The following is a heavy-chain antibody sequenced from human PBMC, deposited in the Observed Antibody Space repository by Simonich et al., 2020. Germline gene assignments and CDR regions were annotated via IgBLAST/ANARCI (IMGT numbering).Heavy chain of an antibody. J-gene: IGHJ3*02. V-gene: IGHV3-48*01. CDR1: GFTFSSYS. CDR2: ISSSSSTI. CDR3: ARDSSYYAFDI. D-gene: IGHD5-12*01. Sequence: EVQLVESGGGLVQPGGSLILSCAASGFTFSSYSMNWFRQAQGKGLEWVSYISSSSSTIYYADSVKGRFTISRDNAKNELYLKMNSLRAEDTAVYYCARDSSYYAFDIWGQGTMVTVSS.